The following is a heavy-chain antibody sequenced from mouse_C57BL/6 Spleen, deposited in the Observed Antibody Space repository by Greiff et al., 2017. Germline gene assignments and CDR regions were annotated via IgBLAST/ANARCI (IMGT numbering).Heavy chain of an antibody. Sequence: EVHLVESGGGLVKPGGSLKLSCAASGFTFSSYTMSWVRQTPEKRLEWVATISGGGGNTYYPDSVKGRFTISRDNAKNTLYLQMSSLRSEDTALYYCASHYYGSSFYFDYWGQGTTLTVSS. CDR2: ISGGGGNT. V-gene: IGHV5-9*01. CDR1: GFTFSSYT. J-gene: IGHJ2*01. CDR3: ASHYYGSSFYFDY. D-gene: IGHD1-1*01.